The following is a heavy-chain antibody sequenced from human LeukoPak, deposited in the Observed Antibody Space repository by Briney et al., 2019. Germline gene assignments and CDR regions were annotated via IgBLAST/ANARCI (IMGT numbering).Heavy chain of an antibody. D-gene: IGHD3-16*01. CDR2: TYYRSKWYN. Sequence: SQTLSLTCAISGDSVSSNSATWNWIRQSPSRGLEWLGRTYYRSKWYNDYAVSVKGRLTFNPDTSKNQFSLQLNSVAPDDTAVYYCARIRGQGVSWFDPWGQGTLVTVSS. CDR3: ARIRGQGVSWFDP. CDR1: GDSVSSNSAT. J-gene: IGHJ5*02. V-gene: IGHV6-1*01.